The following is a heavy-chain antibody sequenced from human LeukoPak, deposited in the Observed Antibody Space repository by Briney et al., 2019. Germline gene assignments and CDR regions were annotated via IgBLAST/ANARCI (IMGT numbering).Heavy chain of an antibody. Sequence: SVKVSCKASGGTFSSFVIGWVRQAPGPGLEWMGGIIPVFGTTHYARKFQGRVTITADESTSTAYMEVSSLRSEDTAVYYCTRDLRGACSGNSCPSGDYWGQGTLVTVSS. CDR1: GGTFSSFV. V-gene: IGHV1-69*01. J-gene: IGHJ4*02. CDR3: TRDLRGACSGNSCPSGDY. D-gene: IGHD2-15*01. CDR2: IIPVFGTT.